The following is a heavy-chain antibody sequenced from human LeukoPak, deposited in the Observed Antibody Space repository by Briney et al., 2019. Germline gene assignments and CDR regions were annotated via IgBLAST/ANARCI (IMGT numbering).Heavy chain of an antibody. D-gene: IGHD3-22*01. V-gene: IGHV4-59*08. CDR1: GGSISSHY. CDR2: IYYRGGI. Sequence: SETLSLTCTVSGGSISSHYWSWIRQPPGKGREWIGHIYYRGGINYNLSLKSRVTISVETAKNPLSVKLTSVTAAHTAVYYCARGRKAYDSSGYYSGLDYFDYWGQGTLVTVSS. J-gene: IGHJ4*02. CDR3: ARGRKAYDSSGYYSGLDYFDY.